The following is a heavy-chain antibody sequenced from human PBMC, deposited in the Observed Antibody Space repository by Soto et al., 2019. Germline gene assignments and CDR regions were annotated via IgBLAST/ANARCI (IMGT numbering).Heavy chain of an antibody. V-gene: IGHV3-7*01. D-gene: IGHD6-13*01. J-gene: IGHJ4*02. CDR2: IKQDGSEK. Sequence: GGSLRLSCAASGFTFSSYWMSWVRQAPGKGLEWVANIKQDGSEKYYVDSVKGRFTISRDNSKNTLYLQMNSLRAEDTAVYYCAKDDSSCIDYWGQGTLVTVSS. CDR3: AKDDSSCIDY. CDR1: GFTFSSYW.